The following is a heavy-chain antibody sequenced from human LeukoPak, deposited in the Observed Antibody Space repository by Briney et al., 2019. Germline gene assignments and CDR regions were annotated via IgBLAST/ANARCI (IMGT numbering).Heavy chain of an antibody. CDR1: GGSISSGSYY. V-gene: IGHV4-61*10. D-gene: IGHD3-16*01. CDR3: ARHKPGGDAFDI. J-gene: IGHJ3*02. Sequence: SETLSLTCTVSGGSISSGSYYWSWIRQPAGKGLEWIGYVYSIWSTNYNPSLKSRVTISVDTSKTQFSLKLSSVTAADSAVYYCARHKPGGDAFDIWGQGTMVTVSS. CDR2: VYSIWST.